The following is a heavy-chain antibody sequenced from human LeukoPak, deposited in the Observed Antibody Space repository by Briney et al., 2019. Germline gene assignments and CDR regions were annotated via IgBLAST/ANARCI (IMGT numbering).Heavy chain of an antibody. CDR1: GFTFDDYG. CDR2: INWNGGST. V-gene: IGHV3-20*01. Sequence: GGSLRLSCAASGFTFDDYGMSWVRQAPGKGLEWVSGINWNGGSTGYADSVKGRFTISRDNAKNSLYLQMNSLRAEDTALYHCARVRYSDILTGNLQGYYYQYYMDVWGKGTTVTISS. D-gene: IGHD3-9*01. CDR3: ARVRYSDILTGNLQGYYYQYYMDV. J-gene: IGHJ6*03.